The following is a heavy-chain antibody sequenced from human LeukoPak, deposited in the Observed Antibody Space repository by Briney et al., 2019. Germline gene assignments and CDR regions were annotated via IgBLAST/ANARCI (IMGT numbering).Heavy chain of an antibody. D-gene: IGHD3-3*01. CDR2: INPNSGGT. CDR3: ARVPTKRITIFGVVAHFDY. Sequence: ASVKVSCKASGYTFTGYYMHWVRQAPGQGLEWMGWINPNSGGTNYAQKFQGRVTMTRDTSISTAYMELSRLGSDDTAVYYCARVPTKRITIFGVVAHFDYWGQGTLVTVSS. V-gene: IGHV1-2*02. CDR1: GYTFTGYY. J-gene: IGHJ4*02.